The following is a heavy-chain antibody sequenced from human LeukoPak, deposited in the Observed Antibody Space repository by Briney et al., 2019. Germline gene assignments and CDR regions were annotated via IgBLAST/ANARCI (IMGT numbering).Heavy chain of an antibody. V-gene: IGHV3-21*01. Sequence: PGGSLRLSCAASGFTFSSYSMNWVRQAPGKGLEWVSSISSSSSYIYYADSVKGRFTISRDNAKNSLYLQMNSLRAEDMAVYYCARDKSSGSSTKFDYWGQGTLVTVSS. CDR2: ISSSSSYI. CDR1: GFTFSSYS. D-gene: IGHD1-26*01. CDR3: ARDKSSGSSTKFDY. J-gene: IGHJ4*02.